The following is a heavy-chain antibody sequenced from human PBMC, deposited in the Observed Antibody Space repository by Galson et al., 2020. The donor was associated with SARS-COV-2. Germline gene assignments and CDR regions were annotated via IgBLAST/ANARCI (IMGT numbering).Heavy chain of an antibody. CDR3: ANLGSGYDSVRAFDI. CDR1: GFTFDDYA. J-gene: IGHJ3*02. D-gene: IGHD5-12*01. Sequence: SLKISCAASGFTFDDYAMHWVRQAPGKGLEWVSGISWNSGSIGYADSVKGRFTISRDNAKNSLYLQMNSLRAEDTALYYCANLGSGYDSVRAFDIWGQGTMVTVSS. V-gene: IGHV3-9*01. CDR2: ISWNSGSI.